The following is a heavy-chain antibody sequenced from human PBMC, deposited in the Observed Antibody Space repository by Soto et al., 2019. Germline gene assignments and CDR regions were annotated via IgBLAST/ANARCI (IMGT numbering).Heavy chain of an antibody. J-gene: IGHJ5*02. CDR2: INPNSGGT. Sequence: ASVKVSCKASGYTFTGYYMHWVRQAPGQGLEWMGWINPNSGGTNYAQKFQGRVTMTRDTSISTAYMELSRLRSDDTAVYYCARGSIVVVTAITTNWFDPWGQGTPVTVSS. CDR1: GYTFTGYY. CDR3: ARGSIVVVTAITTNWFDP. D-gene: IGHD2-21*02. V-gene: IGHV1-2*02.